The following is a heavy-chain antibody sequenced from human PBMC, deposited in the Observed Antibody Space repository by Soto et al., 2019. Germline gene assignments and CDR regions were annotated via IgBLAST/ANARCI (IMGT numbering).Heavy chain of an antibody. Sequence: GGSLRLSCAASGFTFSSYEMNWVRQAPGKGLEWVSYISSSGSTIYYADSVKGRFTISRDNAKNSLYLQMNSLRAEDTAVYYCAGGNGDFWSEHPAGYYGMDVWGQGTTVTVSS. CDR3: AGGNGDFWSEHPAGYYGMDV. D-gene: IGHD3-3*01. J-gene: IGHJ6*02. V-gene: IGHV3-48*03. CDR2: ISSSGSTI. CDR1: GFTFSSYE.